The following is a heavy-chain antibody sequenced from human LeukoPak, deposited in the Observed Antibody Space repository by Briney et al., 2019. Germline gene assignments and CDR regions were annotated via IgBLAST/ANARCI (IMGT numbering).Heavy chain of an antibody. D-gene: IGHD6-13*01. CDR1: GFTFSTYA. V-gene: IGHV3-23*01. CDR3: ANAKQQLEPYYFDY. J-gene: IGHJ4*02. CDR2: ISGSGGST. Sequence: GGSLRLSCAASGFTFSTYAMTWVRQAPGKGLEWVSAISGSGGSTYYADSVKGRFTISRDNSKNTLYLQMNSLRAEDTAVYYCANAKQQLEPYYFDYWGQGTLVTVSS.